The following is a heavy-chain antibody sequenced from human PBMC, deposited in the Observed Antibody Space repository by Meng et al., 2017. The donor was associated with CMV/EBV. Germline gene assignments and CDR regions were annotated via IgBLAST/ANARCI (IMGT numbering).Heavy chain of an antibody. J-gene: IGHJ1*01. CDR1: GGSFSGSY. V-gene: IGHV4-34*01. CDR2: INNSGGT. Sequence: SETLSLTCVVYGGSFSGSYWNWIRQSPGKGLEWIGEINNSGGTYYNPSLETRVAISIDTSKKQFSLKLNSVTAADSAVYYCATRSISYPAEYYLQWGQGTLVTVSS. CDR3: ATRSISYPAEYYLQ. D-gene: IGHD3-10*01.